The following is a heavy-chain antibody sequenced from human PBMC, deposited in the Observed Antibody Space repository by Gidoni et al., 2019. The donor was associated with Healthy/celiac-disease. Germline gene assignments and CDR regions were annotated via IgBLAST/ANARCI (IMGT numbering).Heavy chain of an antibody. V-gene: IGHV3-9*01. CDR1: GFTFDDYA. J-gene: IGHJ3*02. CDR2: ISWNSGSI. D-gene: IGHD3-22*01. CDR3: AKDDYYDSSGYGDAFDI. Sequence: EVQLVESGGGLVQPGRSLRLSCAASGFTFDDYAMHWVRQAPGKGLEWVSGISWNSGSIGYADSVKGRFTISRDNAKNPLYLQMNSLRAEDTALYYCAKDDYYDSSGYGDAFDIWGQGTMVTVSS.